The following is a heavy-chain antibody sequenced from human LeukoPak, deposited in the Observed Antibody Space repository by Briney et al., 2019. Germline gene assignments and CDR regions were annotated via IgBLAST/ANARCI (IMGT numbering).Heavy chain of an antibody. CDR2: IHPGDSAT. J-gene: IGHJ4*02. Sequence: VESLKISCKGSGYSFTSYWISWVRQMPGKGQEWMGIIHPGDSATRYSPSFQGQVTISADKSISTAFLQWRSLKASDTAIYYCARHYYDSSGYPPHHWGQGTLVTVSS. D-gene: IGHD3-22*01. V-gene: IGHV5-51*01. CDR1: GYSFTSYW. CDR3: ARHYYDSSGYPPHH.